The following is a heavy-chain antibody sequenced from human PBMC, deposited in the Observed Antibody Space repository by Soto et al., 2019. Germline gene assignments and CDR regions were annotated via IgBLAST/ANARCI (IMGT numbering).Heavy chain of an antibody. D-gene: IGHD4-17*01. J-gene: IGHJ3*02. CDR2: IYYSGST. V-gene: IGHV4-59*01. CDR1: GVSISSYY. Sequence: SETLSLTWTVSGVSISSYYWSWILQPPGKGLEWIGYIYYSGSTNYNPSLKSRVTISVDMSKSQFSLKLSSVTAADTAVYYCARLYGLDAFDIWGQGTMVTVSS. CDR3: ARLYGLDAFDI.